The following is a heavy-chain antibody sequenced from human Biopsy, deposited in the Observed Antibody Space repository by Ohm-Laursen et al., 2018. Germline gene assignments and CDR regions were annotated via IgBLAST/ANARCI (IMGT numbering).Heavy chain of an antibody. CDR3: ARDAEEFDSSGPRFDY. Sequence: SLRLSCSASGFTFSRHGMHWVRQAPGKGLAWVAVIWSDRNNKYYADSVKGRFTISRDTSRNTLYMQMNSLRVEDTALYYCARDAEEFDSSGPRFDYWGQGTLVTVSS. J-gene: IGHJ4*02. CDR2: IWSDRNNK. CDR1: GFTFSRHG. D-gene: IGHD3-22*01. V-gene: IGHV3-33*01.